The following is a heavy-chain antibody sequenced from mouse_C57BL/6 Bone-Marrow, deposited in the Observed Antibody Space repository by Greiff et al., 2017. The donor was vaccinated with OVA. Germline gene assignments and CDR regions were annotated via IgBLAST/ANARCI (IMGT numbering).Heavy chain of an antibody. CDR3: TRVYYSNPWFAY. J-gene: IGHJ3*01. CDR1: GFTFSSYA. CDR2: ISSGGDYI. V-gene: IGHV5-9-1*02. D-gene: IGHD2-5*01. Sequence: EVKVEESGEGLVKPGGSLKLSCAASGFTFSSYAMSWVRQTPEKRLEWVAYISSGGDYIYYAATVKGRFTISRDNARNTLYLQMSSLKSEDTAMYYCTRVYYSNPWFAYWGQGTLVTVSA.